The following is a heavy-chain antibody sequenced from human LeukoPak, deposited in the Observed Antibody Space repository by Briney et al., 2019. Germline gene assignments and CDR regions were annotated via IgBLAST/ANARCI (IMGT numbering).Heavy chain of an antibody. CDR1: GGTFSSYA. Sequence: SVKVSCKASGGTFSSYAISWVRQAPGQGLEWMGRIIPILGIANYAQKFQGRVTITADKSTSTAYMELSSLRSEDTAVYYCARNHMIVGLGYWGQGTLVTVSS. CDR2: IIPILGIA. J-gene: IGHJ4*02. V-gene: IGHV1-69*04. D-gene: IGHD3-22*01. CDR3: ARNHMIVGLGY.